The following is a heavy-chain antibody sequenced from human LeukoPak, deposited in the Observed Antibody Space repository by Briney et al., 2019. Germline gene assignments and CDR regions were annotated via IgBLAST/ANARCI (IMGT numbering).Heavy chain of an antibody. J-gene: IGHJ4*02. CDR3: VRDYYDSSGYYGVDY. D-gene: IGHD3-22*01. CDR2: ISGSGATT. Sequence: GGSLRLSCAASGFTLSNYAMSWVRQAPGKGLEWVSVISGSGATTHYADSVKGRFTISRDNSKNTLYLQMNSLRAEDTAGYYCVRDYYDSSGYYGVDYWGQGTLVTVSS. V-gene: IGHV3-23*01. CDR1: GFTLSNYA.